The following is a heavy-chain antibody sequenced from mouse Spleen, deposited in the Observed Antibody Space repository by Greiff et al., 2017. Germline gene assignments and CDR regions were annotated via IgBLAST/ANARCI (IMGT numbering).Heavy chain of an antibody. Sequence: VQLQQPGAELVKPGASVKLSCKASGYTFTSYWMQWVKQRPGQGLEWIGEIDPSDSYTNYNQKFKGKATLTVDTSSSTAYMQLSSLTSEDSAVYYCARSDYGLYFDVWGAGTTVTVSS. CDR1: GYTFTSYW. D-gene: IGHD1-2*01. CDR2: IDPSDSYT. J-gene: IGHJ1*01. CDR3: ARSDYGLYFDV. V-gene: IGHV1-50*01.